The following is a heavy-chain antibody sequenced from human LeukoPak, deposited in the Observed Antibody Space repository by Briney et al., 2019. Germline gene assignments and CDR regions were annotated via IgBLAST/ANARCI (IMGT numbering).Heavy chain of an antibody. CDR3: ARSDYNDNSGYAHFDY. V-gene: IGHV4-39*07. J-gene: IGHJ4*02. CDR1: GGSISSSSYY. Sequence: PSETLSLTCTVSGGSISSSSYYWGWIRQPPGKGLEWIGSIYYSGSTSYNPSLKSRVTISVDTSKNQFSLRLTSVTAADTAVYYCARSDYNDNSGYAHFDYWGQGTLVTVSS. D-gene: IGHD3-22*01. CDR2: IYYSGST.